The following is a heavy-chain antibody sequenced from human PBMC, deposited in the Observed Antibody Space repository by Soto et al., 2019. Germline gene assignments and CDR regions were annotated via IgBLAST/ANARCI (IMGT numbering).Heavy chain of an antibody. J-gene: IGHJ4*02. Sequence: GGSLRLSCAASGFTFNNYPMAWVRQTPGKGLEWVSVVSARGDSTNYADSVRGRFSVSRDNSNNMVYLQMNSLRAEDTAVYYCANRTLPAPSPFDSWGKEPLVTVSS. CDR1: GFTFNNYP. V-gene: IGHV3-23*01. CDR3: ANRTLPAPSPFDS. CDR2: VSARGDST.